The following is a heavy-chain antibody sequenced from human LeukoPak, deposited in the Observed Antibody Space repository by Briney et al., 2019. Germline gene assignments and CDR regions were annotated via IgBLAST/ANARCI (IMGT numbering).Heavy chain of an antibody. V-gene: IGHV3-23*01. CDR1: GFTFSSYG. CDR3: AKVGSVRYYFDS. Sequence: GGSLRLSCAASGFTFSSYGMSWVRQAPGKGRECVSVISGSGGSTYYADSVKGRFTISRDNSRNTLYLQMNSLRAEDTAVYYCAKVGSVRYYFDSWGQGTLVTVSS. J-gene: IGHJ4*02. CDR2: ISGSGGST. D-gene: IGHD3-10*01.